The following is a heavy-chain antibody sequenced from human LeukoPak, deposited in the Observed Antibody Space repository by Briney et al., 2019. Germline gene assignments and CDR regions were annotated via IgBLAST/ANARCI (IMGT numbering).Heavy chain of an antibody. CDR2: IIPIFGTA. CDR1: GGTFSGYA. V-gene: IGHV1-69*05. CDR3: ARGGESTAMARFDY. Sequence: SVNVSYKASGGTFSGYAISWVSQAPGQGLEWMGGIIPIFGTANYAQMFQGRVTITTDESTSTGYMELCRLISEDTAVYYCARGGESTAMARFDYWGQGTLVTVSS. D-gene: IGHD5-18*01. J-gene: IGHJ4*02.